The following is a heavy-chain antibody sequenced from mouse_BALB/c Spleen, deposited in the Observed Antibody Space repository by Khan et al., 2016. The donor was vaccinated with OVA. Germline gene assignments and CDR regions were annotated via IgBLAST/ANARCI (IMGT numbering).Heavy chain of an antibody. CDR2: ISYSGNT. CDR1: GYSITSDYA. D-gene: IGHD4-1*01. V-gene: IGHV3-2*02. J-gene: IGHJ2*01. Sequence: EVKLEESGPGLVKPSQSLSLTCTVTGYSITSDYAWNWIRQFPGNKLEWLGYISYSGNTKYNPSLKSRISVTRATSKNQFFLQLNSVTTEDSATDYCDRVSGENFDYWGQGTTLTVSS. CDR3: DRVSGENFDY.